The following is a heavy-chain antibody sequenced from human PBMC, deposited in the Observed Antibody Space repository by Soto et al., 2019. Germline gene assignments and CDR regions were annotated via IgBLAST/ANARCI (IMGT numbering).Heavy chain of an antibody. CDR3: ARSTTTVTESALDY. V-gene: IGHV3-33*01. D-gene: IGHD4-17*01. CDR1: GFTFSSYG. J-gene: IGHJ4*02. CDR2: IWYDGSNK. Sequence: GGSLRLSCAASGFTFSSYGMHGVRQASGKGLEWVAVIWYDGSNKYYADSVKGRFTISRDNSKNTLYLQMNSLRAEDTAVYYCARSTTTVTESALDYWGQGTLVTVSS.